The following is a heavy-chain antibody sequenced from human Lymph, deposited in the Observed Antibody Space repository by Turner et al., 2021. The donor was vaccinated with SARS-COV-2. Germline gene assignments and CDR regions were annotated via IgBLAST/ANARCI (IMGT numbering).Heavy chain of an antibody. CDR3: ARGRYSGGGMDV. V-gene: IGHV1-8*01. J-gene: IGHJ6*02. Sequence: QVQLVQSGAEVKKPGASVKVSCKASGYTFTSYDINWVRQATGQGLEWMVWMNPNSGNTGYAQKFQGRVTMTRNITISTAYMGLSTLRAEDTAVYYCARGRYSGGGMDVWGQGTTVTVSS. CDR1: GYTFTSYD. CDR2: MNPNSGNT. D-gene: IGHD1-26*01.